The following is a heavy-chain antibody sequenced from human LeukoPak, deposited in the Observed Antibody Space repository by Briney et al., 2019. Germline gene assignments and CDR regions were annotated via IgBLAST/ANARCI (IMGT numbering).Heavy chain of an antibody. D-gene: IGHD6-19*01. Sequence: SVKVSCKASGGTFSSYAISWVRQAPGQGLEWMGRIIPILGIANYAQKFQGRVTITAGKSTSTAYMELSSLRSEDTAVYYCARQYSSDPKLDPWGQGTLVTVSS. CDR3: ARQYSSDPKLDP. V-gene: IGHV1-69*04. J-gene: IGHJ5*02. CDR2: IIPILGIA. CDR1: GGTFSSYA.